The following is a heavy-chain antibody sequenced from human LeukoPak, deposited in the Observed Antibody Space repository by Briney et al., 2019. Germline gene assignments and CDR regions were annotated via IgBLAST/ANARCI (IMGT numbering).Heavy chain of an antibody. Sequence: EASVKVSCKASGYTFTSYAMHWVRQAPGQRLEWMGWINAGNGNTKYSQKFQGRVTITRDTSASTAYMELSSLRSEDTAVYYCARVVLAYDSSGYGMYYFDYWGQGTLVTVSS. CDR3: ARVVLAYDSSGYGMYYFDY. CDR1: GYTFTSYA. D-gene: IGHD3-22*01. J-gene: IGHJ4*02. CDR2: INAGNGNT. V-gene: IGHV1-3*01.